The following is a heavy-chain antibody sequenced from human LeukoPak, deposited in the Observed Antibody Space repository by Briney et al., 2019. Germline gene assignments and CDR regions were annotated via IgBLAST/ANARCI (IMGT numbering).Heavy chain of an antibody. V-gene: IGHV5-51*01. D-gene: IGHD3-10*01. CDR3: ARQGYGSGSYVGAFDI. CDR2: IYPGDSDT. Sequence: GESLQISCKGSGYSFTSYWIGWVRPMPGKGLEWMGIIYPGDSDTRYSPSFQGQVTISADKSISTAYLQWSSLKASDTAMYYCARQGYGSGSYVGAFDIWGQGTMVTVSS. J-gene: IGHJ3*02. CDR1: GYSFTSYW.